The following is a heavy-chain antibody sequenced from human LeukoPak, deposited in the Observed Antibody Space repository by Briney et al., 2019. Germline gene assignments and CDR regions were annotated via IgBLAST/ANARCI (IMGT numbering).Heavy chain of an antibody. CDR3: ARRGPYCSSTSCVQWFDP. Sequence: ASVKVSCKASGDTFTTDYMHWVRQAPGQGLEWMGWINPNSGGTNYAQKFQGRVTMTRDTSISTAYMELSRLRSDDTAVYYCARRGPYCSSTSCVQWFDPWGQGTLVTVSS. CDR1: GDTFTTDY. J-gene: IGHJ5*02. CDR2: INPNSGGT. D-gene: IGHD2-2*01. V-gene: IGHV1-2*02.